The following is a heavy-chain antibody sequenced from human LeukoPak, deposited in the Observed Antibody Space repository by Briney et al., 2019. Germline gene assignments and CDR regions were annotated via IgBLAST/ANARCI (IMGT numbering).Heavy chain of an antibody. CDR1: GYTFTSYA. V-gene: IGHV7-4-1*02. Sequence: ASVKVSCKASGYTFTSYAMNWVRQAPGQGLEWMGWINTNTGDPTYAQGFTGRFVFSLDTSVSTAYLQISSLKAEDTAVYYCAREGIAAKEGAIDYWGQGTLVTVSS. J-gene: IGHJ4*02. CDR2: INTNTGDP. D-gene: IGHD6-25*01. CDR3: AREGIAAKEGAIDY.